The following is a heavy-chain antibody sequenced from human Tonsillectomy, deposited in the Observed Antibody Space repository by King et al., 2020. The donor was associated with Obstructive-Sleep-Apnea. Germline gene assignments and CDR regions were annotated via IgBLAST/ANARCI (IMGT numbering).Heavy chain of an antibody. V-gene: IGHV3-30*18. CDR2: ISYDGNNQ. D-gene: IGHD2-15*01. CDR3: AKDLVEWGRSGPVDY. CDR1: GFTFSNYG. J-gene: IGHJ4*02. Sequence: VQLVESGGGVVQPGRSLRLSCAASGFTFSNYGMHWVRQAPGRGLEGVAVISYDGNNQHYADSVKGRFTIPRDNSKNTLYLQMSSLRAADTAVYKCAKDLVEWGRSGPVDYWGQGTLVAVSS.